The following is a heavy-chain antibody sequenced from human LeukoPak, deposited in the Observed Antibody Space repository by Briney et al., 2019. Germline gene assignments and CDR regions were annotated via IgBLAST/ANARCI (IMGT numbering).Heavy chain of an antibody. J-gene: IGHJ6*03. CDR1: GYTFTSYD. CDR2: MNPNSGNT. CDR3: ARAVRVRRYPNYYYYYMDV. V-gene: IGHV1-8*01. Sequence: ASVTVSCKASGYTFTSYDINWVRQAPGQGLEWMGWMNPNSGNTGYAQKFQGRVTTTRNTSISTAYMELSSLRSEDTAVYYCARAVRVRRYPNYYYYYMDVWGKGTTVTVSS. D-gene: IGHD1-1*01.